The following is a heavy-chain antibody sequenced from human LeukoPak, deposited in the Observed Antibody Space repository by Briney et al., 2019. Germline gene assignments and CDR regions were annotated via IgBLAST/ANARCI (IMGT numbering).Heavy chain of an antibody. CDR2: IWYDGSNK. J-gene: IGHJ6*02. V-gene: IGHV3-33*01. D-gene: IGHD3-10*01. CDR3: ARSLDSMVRGVIRKSYYYYGMDV. Sequence: PGGSLRLSCAASGFTFSIYGMHWVRQAPGKGLEWVAVIWYDGSNKYYADSVKGRFTISRDNSKNTLYLQMNSLRAEDTAVYYCARSLDSMVRGVIRKSYYYYGMDVWGQGTTVTVSS. CDR1: GFTFSIYG.